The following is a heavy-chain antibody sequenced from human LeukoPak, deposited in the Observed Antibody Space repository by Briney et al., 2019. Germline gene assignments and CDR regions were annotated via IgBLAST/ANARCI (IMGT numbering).Heavy chain of an antibody. Sequence: SQTLSLTCTVSGGSISSGNYYWSWIRQPAGKALEWIGRIYTSGSTNYNPSLKSRVTISVDKSKNQFSRKLSSVTAADTAVYFCAGGEGHYGSGRYFDFWGQGTLVTVSS. D-gene: IGHD3-10*01. CDR1: GGSISSGNYY. CDR3: AGGEGHYGSGRYFDF. J-gene: IGHJ4*02. CDR2: IYTSGST. V-gene: IGHV4-61*02.